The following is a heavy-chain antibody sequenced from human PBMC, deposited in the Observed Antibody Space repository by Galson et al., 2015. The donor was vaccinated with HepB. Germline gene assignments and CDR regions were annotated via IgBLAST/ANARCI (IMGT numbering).Heavy chain of an antibody. V-gene: IGHV1-3*01. CDR2: INAGNGNT. CDR3: ATALQDSSGWYYYYGMDV. D-gene: IGHD6-19*01. J-gene: IGHJ6*02. Sequence: SVKVSCKASGYTLTSYAMHWVRQAPGQRLEWMGWINAGNGNTKYSQKFQGRVTITRDTSASTAYMELSSLRSEDTAVYYCATALQDSSGWYYYYGMDVWGQGTTVTVSS. CDR1: GYTLTSYA.